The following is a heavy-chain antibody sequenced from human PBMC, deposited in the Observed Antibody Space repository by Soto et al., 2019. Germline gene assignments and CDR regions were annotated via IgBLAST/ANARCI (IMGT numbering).Heavy chain of an antibody. V-gene: IGHV4-34*01. CDR1: GASFSGYY. J-gene: IGHJ4*02. D-gene: IGHD6-13*01. Sequence: PSETLSLTCAVYGASFSGYYWSLIRQPPGKGLEWIGEINHSGSTSYNPSLKSRITISVDTSKNQFSLKLSSVTAADTAIYYCARAGRSWRYYFDSWGRGTLVTVS. CDR3: ARAGRSWRYYFDS. CDR2: INHSGST.